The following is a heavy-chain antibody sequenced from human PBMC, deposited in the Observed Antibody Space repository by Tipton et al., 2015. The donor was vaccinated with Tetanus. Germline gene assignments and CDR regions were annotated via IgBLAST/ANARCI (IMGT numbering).Heavy chain of an antibody. CDR2: IYTSGST. CDR1: GGSISNYY. D-gene: IGHD3-22*01. J-gene: IGHJ3*02. Sequence: TLSLTCTVSGGSISNYYWSWIRQPPGKGLEWIGRIYTSGSTNYNPSLKSRVTLSVDVSKNQFSLKLRSLTDADTAVYYCARLSSSANDAHGFDIWGQGTMVTVSS. V-gene: IGHV4-4*08. CDR3: ARLSSSANDAHGFDI.